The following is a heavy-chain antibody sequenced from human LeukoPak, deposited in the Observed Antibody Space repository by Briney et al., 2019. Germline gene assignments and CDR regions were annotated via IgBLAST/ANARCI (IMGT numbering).Heavy chain of an antibody. D-gene: IGHD2-21*01. V-gene: IGHV1-18*01. J-gene: IGHJ3*02. Sequence: ASMKVSCKASGYTFTNYGVSWVRQAPGQGLEWMGWISAYNGNTNYAQSLQGRVTMTTDTSTTTAYLELRSLRSDDTAVYYCARGAYCGGDCSSSDAFDIWGQGTMATVSS. CDR3: ARGAYCGGDCSSSDAFDI. CDR2: ISAYNGNT. CDR1: GYTFTNYG.